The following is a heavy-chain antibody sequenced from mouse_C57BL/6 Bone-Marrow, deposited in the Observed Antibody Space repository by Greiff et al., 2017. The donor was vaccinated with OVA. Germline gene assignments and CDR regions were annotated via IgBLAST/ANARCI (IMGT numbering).Heavy chain of an antibody. J-gene: IGHJ4*01. Sequence: VQLKESGAELVRPGASVTLSCKASGYTFTDYEMHWVKQTPVHGLEWIGAIDPETGGTAYNQKFKGKAILTADKSSSTAYMELRSLTSEDSAVYYCTRNYGNSDYYAMDYWGQGTSVTVSS. CDR1: GYTFTDYE. D-gene: IGHD2-1*01. CDR3: TRNYGNSDYYAMDY. V-gene: IGHV1-15*01. CDR2: IDPETGGT.